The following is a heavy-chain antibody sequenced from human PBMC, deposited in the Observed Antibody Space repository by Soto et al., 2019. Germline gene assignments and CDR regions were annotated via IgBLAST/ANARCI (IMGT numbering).Heavy chain of an antibody. Sequence: EVQLLEXGGGXVXPGGSLXXXCAASGFTFXXYAMSWVRQAPGXXXEWVSAISGSDNTTYYADSVKGRFTXSRDNSKNTLYLQMSSLRXDDTAVYYCAPMGVWGQGTTVTVSS. CDR1: GFTFXXYA. CDR2: ISGSDNTT. CDR3: APMGV. J-gene: IGHJ6*02. V-gene: IGHV3-23*01.